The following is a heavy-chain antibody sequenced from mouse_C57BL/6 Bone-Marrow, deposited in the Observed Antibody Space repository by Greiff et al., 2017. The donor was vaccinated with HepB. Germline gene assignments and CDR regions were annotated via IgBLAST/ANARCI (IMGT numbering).Heavy chain of an antibody. CDR1: GYTFTSYW. Sequence: VQLQQPGAELVKPGASVKLSCKASGYTFTSYWMQWVKQRPGQGLEWIGEIDPSDSYTNYNQKFKGKATLTVDTSSSTAYMQLSSLTSEDSAVYYCAGAVVEYFDYWGQGTTLTVSS. CDR3: AGAVVEYFDY. J-gene: IGHJ2*01. CDR2: IDPSDSYT. D-gene: IGHD1-1*01. V-gene: IGHV1-50*01.